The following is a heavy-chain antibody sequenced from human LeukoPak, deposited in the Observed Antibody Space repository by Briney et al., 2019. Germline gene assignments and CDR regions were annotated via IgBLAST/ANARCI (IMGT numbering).Heavy chain of an antibody. CDR3: ARHLDGYDPFDY. V-gene: IGHV5-51*01. Sequence: LGESLKISCKGSGYSFTSYWIGWVRQMPGKGPECMGIIYPGHSDTRYSPSFQGQVTISADESSNTAYLQWSSLKASDTAIYYCARHLDGYDPFDYWGQGTLVTVSS. CDR1: GYSFTSYW. CDR2: IYPGHSDT. J-gene: IGHJ4*02. D-gene: IGHD5-12*01.